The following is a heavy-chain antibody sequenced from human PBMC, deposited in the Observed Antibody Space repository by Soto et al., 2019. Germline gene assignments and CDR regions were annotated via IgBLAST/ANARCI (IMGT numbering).Heavy chain of an antibody. J-gene: IGHJ3*02. Sequence: QVQLVQSGAEVKKPGASVKVSCKASGYTFTSYDINWVRQATGQGLVWMGWMNPNSGNTGYAQKFQGRVTMTRNTSISTAYMGLSSTRSEDTAVYYCAGDSSGWYGTGEHIWGQGTMVTVSS. D-gene: IGHD6-19*01. CDR2: MNPNSGNT. CDR3: AGDSSGWYGTGEHI. V-gene: IGHV1-8*01. CDR1: GYTFTSYD.